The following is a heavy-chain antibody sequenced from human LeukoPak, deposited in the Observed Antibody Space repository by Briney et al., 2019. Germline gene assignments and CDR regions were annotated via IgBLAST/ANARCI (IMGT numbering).Heavy chain of an antibody. CDR2: IDHSGST. V-gene: IGHV4-34*01. CDR3: ARGRGSYFDY. D-gene: IGHD3-10*01. J-gene: IGHJ4*02. CDR1: GGSFSGYY. Sequence: PSETLSLTCAVYGGSFSGYYWSWIRQPPGKGLEWIGEIDHSGSTNYNPSLKSRVTISVDTSKNQFSLKLSSVTAADTAVYYCARGRGSYFDYWGQGTLVTVSS.